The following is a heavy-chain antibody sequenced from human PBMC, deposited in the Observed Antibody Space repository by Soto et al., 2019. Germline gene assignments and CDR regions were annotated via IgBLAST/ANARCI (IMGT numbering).Heavy chain of an antibody. CDR1: GGSVSSGDYF. D-gene: IGHD3-10*01. CDR2: IYYSGST. J-gene: IGHJ6*02. Sequence: SETLSLTCTVSGGSVSSGDYFWSWLRQSPGKRLEWIAYIYYSGSTNYNPSLKSRATISVDTSKSQVSLTLTSMTAADAALYYCARSPNYYYYGFDVWGQGTTVTVSS. CDR3: ARSPNYYYYGFDV. V-gene: IGHV4-61*08.